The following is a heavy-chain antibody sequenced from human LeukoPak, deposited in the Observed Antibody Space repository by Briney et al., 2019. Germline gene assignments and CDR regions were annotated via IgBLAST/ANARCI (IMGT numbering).Heavy chain of an antibody. CDR1: GFTFSSYS. CDR3: ARWITTYYYGSGKDYYYMDV. Sequence: GGSLRLSCAASGFTFSSYSMNRVRQAPGKGLEWVSSISSSSSYIYYADSVKGRFTISRDNAKNSLYLQMNSLRAEDTAVYYCARWITTYYYGSGKDYYYMDVWGKGTTVTISS. CDR2: ISSSSSYI. D-gene: IGHD3-10*01. V-gene: IGHV3-21*01. J-gene: IGHJ6*03.